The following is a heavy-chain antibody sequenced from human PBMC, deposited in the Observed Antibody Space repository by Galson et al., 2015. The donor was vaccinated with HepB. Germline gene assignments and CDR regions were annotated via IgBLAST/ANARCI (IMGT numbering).Heavy chain of an antibody. D-gene: IGHD6-19*01. CDR3: ARIPRYSGWTRDFDY. Sequence: SLRLSCAASGFTFSSYAMSWVRRAPGKGLEWVGRIKSKTDGGTTDYAAPVKGRFTISRDDSKNTLYLQMNSLKTEDTAVYYCARIPRYSGWTRDFDYWGQGTLVTVSS. V-gene: IGHV3-15*01. J-gene: IGHJ4*02. CDR1: GFTFSSYA. CDR2: IKSKTDGGTT.